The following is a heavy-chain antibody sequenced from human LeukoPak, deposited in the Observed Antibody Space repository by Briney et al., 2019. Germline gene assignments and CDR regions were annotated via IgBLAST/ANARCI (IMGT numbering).Heavy chain of an antibody. D-gene: IGHD2-2*01. V-gene: IGHV3-30*04. CDR1: GFTFSSYD. CDR2: ISYDGSNK. CDR3: ARVGVAWDIVVVPAAGYFQH. Sequence: GGSLRLSCAASGFTFSSYDMHGVRQAPGEGLEGVAVISYDGSNKYYADSVKGRFNISRDNYKNTLYLQMNSLRAEDEAVYYCARVGVAWDIVVVPAAGYFQHWGQGTLVTVSS. J-gene: IGHJ1*01.